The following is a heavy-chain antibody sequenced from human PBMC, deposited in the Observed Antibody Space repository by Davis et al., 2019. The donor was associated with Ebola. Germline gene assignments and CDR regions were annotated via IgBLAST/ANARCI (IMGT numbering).Heavy chain of an antibody. V-gene: IGHV1-3*01. J-gene: IGHJ4*02. CDR1: GYTFTSYA. CDR3: ARNKFDWLLAFDY. Sequence: ASVKVSCKASGYTFTSYAMHWVRQAPGHRLEWMGWINAGNGNTKYSQKFQGRVTITRDTSASTAYMELSSLRSEDTAVYYCARNKFDWLLAFDYWGQGTLVTVSS. D-gene: IGHD3-9*01. CDR2: INAGNGNT.